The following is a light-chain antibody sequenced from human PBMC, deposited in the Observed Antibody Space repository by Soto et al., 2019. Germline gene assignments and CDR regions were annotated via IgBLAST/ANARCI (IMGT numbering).Light chain of an antibody. CDR2: GAS. Sequence: EIVLTQSPGTLSLSPGERATLSCRVSQSVSSSFLAWFQQKPGQAPRLLIYGASRRVSGIPDRFSGSGSGTDFTLTISSLETEDFAVYYCPFYSGSPWTFGQGTKVEIK. CDR3: PFYSGSPWT. CDR1: QSVSSSF. V-gene: IGKV3-20*01. J-gene: IGKJ1*01.